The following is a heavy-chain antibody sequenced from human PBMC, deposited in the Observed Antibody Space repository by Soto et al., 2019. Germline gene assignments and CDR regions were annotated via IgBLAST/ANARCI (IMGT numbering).Heavy chain of an antibody. J-gene: IGHJ4*02. D-gene: IGHD4-17*01. Sequence: EVQLLESGGGLVQPGGSLRLSCAASGFTFSSYAMSWVRQAPGKGLEWVSAISGSGGSTYYADSVKGRFTISRDNSKNTVYLQMNSLRAEDTAVYYCAKAHDYGDSQFDYWGQGTLVTVSS. CDR2: ISGSGGST. CDR1: GFTFSSYA. V-gene: IGHV3-23*01. CDR3: AKAHDYGDSQFDY.